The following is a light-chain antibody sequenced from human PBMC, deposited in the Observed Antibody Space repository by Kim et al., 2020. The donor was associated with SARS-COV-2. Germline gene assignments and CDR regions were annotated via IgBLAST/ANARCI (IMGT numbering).Light chain of an antibody. CDR2: GAS. Sequence: LSPGERATLSCRASQSVSSSYFAWYQQKPGQAPRLLIYGASSRATGIPDRCSGSWSGTDFTLTISRLEPEDFAVYYCQQYGSSQTFGGGTKVDIK. CDR3: QQYGSSQT. J-gene: IGKJ4*01. CDR1: QSVSSSY. V-gene: IGKV3-20*01.